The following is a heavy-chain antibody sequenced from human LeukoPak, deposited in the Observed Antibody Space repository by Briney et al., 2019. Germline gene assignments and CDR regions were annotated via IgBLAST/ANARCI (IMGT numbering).Heavy chain of an antibody. Sequence: GGSLRLSCTASGFTFGDYAMSWVRQAPGKGLEWVAIISPDGSYKNYVDSVRGRFTISRDNTENSLYLQMNTLRAEDTAVYYCARGATYGGGDYWGQGTLVTVSS. V-gene: IGHV3-7*01. CDR3: ARGATYGGGDY. CDR2: ISPDGSYK. J-gene: IGHJ4*02. D-gene: IGHD4-23*01. CDR1: GFTFGDYA.